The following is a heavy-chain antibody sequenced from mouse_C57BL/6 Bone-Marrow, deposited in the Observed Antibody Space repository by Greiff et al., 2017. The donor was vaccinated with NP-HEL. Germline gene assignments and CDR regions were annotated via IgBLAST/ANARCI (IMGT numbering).Heavy chain of an antibody. J-gene: IGHJ3*01. CDR3: ARRGNSWFAY. D-gene: IGHD2-1*01. V-gene: IGHV5-6*01. CDR2: ISSGGSYT. CDR1: GFTFSSYG. Sequence: EVQGVESGGDLVKPGGSLKLSCAASGFTFSSYGMSWVRQTPDKRLEWVATISSGGSYTYYPDSVKGRFTISRDNAKNTLYLQMSSLKSEDTAMYYCARRGNSWFAYWGQGTLVTVSA.